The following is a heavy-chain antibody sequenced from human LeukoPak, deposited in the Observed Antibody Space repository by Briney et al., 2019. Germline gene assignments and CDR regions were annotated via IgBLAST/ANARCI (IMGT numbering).Heavy chain of an antibody. Sequence: PGGSLRLSCAASGFTFSSYEMNWVRQAPGKGLEWVSYISSSGSTIYYADSVKGRFTISRDNAKNSLYLRMNSLRAEDTAVYYCARDSSYYGSGSFSDWGQGTLVTVSS. CDR1: GFTFSSYE. D-gene: IGHD3-10*01. V-gene: IGHV3-48*03. J-gene: IGHJ4*02. CDR2: ISSSGSTI. CDR3: ARDSSYYGSGSFSD.